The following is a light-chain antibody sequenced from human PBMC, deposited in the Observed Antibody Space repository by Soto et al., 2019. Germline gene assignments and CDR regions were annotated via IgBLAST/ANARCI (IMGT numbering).Light chain of an antibody. CDR1: PSDIGAYNY. Sequence: QSALTQPASVSGSPGQSITISCSGTPSDIGAYNYVSWYQHLPGKAPKVIIYDVTNRPSGVYSRFSGCKSGNTASLTISGLQAEDEANYYCGSYTISSTLMIFGLGTKLNVL. CDR2: DVT. CDR3: GSYTISSTLMI. J-gene: IGLJ2*01. V-gene: IGLV2-14*03.